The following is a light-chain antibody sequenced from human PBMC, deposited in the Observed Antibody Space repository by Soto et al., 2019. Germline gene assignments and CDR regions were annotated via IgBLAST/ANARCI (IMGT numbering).Light chain of an antibody. V-gene: IGKV2-30*01. Sequence: DVVVTQSPLSLPVTLGQPASISCRSSQSLVYSDGNTYLNWFQQRPGQSPSRLIDKVSNQGSVVPGRFGGSGSGTDFTLKSSRVDAEDVGVYYCMQGTHWPWTFGQGTKVDIK. CDR1: QSLVYSDGNTY. CDR2: KVS. CDR3: MQGTHWPWT. J-gene: IGKJ1*01.